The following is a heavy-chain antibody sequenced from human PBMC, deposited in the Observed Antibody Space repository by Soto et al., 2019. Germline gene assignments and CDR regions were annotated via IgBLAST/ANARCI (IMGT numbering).Heavy chain of an antibody. D-gene: IGHD6-13*01. CDR1: GFTFNRHA. CDR2: LSDSGGSI. J-gene: IGHJ4*02. Sequence: PGESLKISCTASGFTFNRHAMTWVRQAPGKGLEWVSGLSDSGGSIYYADSVKGRFTVSRDNSMNTLYLQMNTLRAEDTAIYYCAKVSSSWYAGFFDLWGQGTLVTVSS. CDR3: AKVSSSWYAGFFDL. V-gene: IGHV3-23*01.